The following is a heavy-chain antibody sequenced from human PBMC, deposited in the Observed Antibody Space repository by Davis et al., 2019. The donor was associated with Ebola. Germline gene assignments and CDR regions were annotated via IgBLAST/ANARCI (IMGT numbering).Heavy chain of an antibody. V-gene: IGHV3-23*01. CDR3: ARVGIAAP. CDR2: ISGSGGST. Sequence: GESLKISCAASGFTFSKHAMSWVRLAPGKGLEWVSAISGSGGSTYYADSVKGRFTISRDNSKNTLYLQMNSLRAEDTAVYYCARVGIAAPWGQGTLVTVSS. J-gene: IGHJ4*02. D-gene: IGHD6-6*01. CDR1: GFTFSKHA.